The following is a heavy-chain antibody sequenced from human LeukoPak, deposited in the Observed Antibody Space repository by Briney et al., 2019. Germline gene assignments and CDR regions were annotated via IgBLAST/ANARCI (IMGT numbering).Heavy chain of an antibody. V-gene: IGHV4-39*01. CDR1: GGSISSGSYY. CDR3: ARQGLWELPTFDS. CDR2: VYYSGST. J-gene: IGHJ4*02. D-gene: IGHD1-26*01. Sequence: SETLSLTCTVSGGSISSGSYYWGYIRQPPQKGLEWIGSVYYSGSTYYNQSLKSRVTISVDTSKNQFSLKLSSVTAADTAVYYCARQGLWELPTFDSWGQGTLVSVSS.